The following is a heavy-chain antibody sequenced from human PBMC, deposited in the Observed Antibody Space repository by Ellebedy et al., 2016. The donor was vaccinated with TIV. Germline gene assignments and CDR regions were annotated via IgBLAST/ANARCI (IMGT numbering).Heavy chain of an antibody. J-gene: IGHJ4*02. CDR3: ARLGRSGFPSDH. V-gene: IGHV4-4*02. CDR1: GGFISSSNW. Sequence: MPSETLSLTCAVSGGFISSSNWWSWVRQPPGKGLEWIGEIFHSGSTNYNPSLKSRVTISVDESKNQFSLNLTSVTAADTAVYYCARLGRSGFPSDHWGQGTLVTVSS. CDR2: IFHSGST. D-gene: IGHD3-3*01.